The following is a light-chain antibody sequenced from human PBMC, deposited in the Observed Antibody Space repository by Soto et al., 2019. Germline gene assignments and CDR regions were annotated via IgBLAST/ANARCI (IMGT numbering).Light chain of an antibody. Sequence: QSVLTQPPSVSAAPGQKVTISCSGSSSNIGSNYVCWYQHLPGTAPKLLIYSNNQRPSGVPDRFSGSKSGTSASLAISGLRSEDEADYYCATWDDSLSGHYVFGTGTKVTVL. V-gene: IGLV1-47*02. J-gene: IGLJ1*01. CDR3: ATWDDSLSGHYV. CDR2: SNN. CDR1: SSNIGSNY.